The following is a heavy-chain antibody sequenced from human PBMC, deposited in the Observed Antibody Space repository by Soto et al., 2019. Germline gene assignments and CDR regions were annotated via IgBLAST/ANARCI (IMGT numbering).Heavy chain of an antibody. CDR1: VFTFSSYE. CDR2: ISSSGSTI. Sequence: HPGGSLRLSCAASVFTFSSYEMNWVRQAPGKGLEWVSYISSSGSTIYYADSVKGRFTISRDNAKNSLYLQMNSLRAEDTAVYYCAREGKMAPHGLDAFDIWGQGTMVTVSS. V-gene: IGHV3-48*03. J-gene: IGHJ3*02. D-gene: IGHD3-10*01. CDR3: AREGKMAPHGLDAFDI.